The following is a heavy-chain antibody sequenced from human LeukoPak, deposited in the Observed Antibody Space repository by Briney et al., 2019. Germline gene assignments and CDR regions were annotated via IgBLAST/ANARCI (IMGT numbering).Heavy chain of an antibody. CDR1: GFTLRNYA. CDR3: ARDLPYGGSWYVFDP. Sequence: PGGSLRLSCAASGFTLRNYAMSWVRQAPGKGLEWVSSIGAGDKYTYYGDSVKGRFTISRDNSKNTLYLQMNSLRAEDTAVYYCARDLPYGGSWYVFDPWGQGTLVTVSS. V-gene: IGHV3-23*01. J-gene: IGHJ5*02. D-gene: IGHD6-13*01. CDR2: IGAGDKYT.